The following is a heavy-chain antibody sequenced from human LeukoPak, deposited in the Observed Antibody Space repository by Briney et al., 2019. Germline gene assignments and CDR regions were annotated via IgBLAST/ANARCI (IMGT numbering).Heavy chain of an antibody. CDR2: FDPEDGET. D-gene: IGHD1-26*01. Sequence: ASVKVSCKVSGYTLTELSMHWVRQAPGKGLEWMGGFDPEDGETIYAQKFQGRVTMTEDTSTVTAYMELSSLRSEDTAVYYCATGQGGSYHLGFDYWGQGTLVTVSS. CDR3: ATGQGGSYHLGFDY. CDR1: GYTLTELS. V-gene: IGHV1-24*01. J-gene: IGHJ4*02.